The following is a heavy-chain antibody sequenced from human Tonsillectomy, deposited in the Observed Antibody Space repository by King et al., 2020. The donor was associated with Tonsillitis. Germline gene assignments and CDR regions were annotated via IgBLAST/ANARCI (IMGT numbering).Heavy chain of an antibody. CDR1: GGSFSGYY. Sequence: VQLQQWGAGLLKPSETLSLTCAVSGGSFSGYYWSWIRQPPGKGLEWIGEINHSGSTNYNPSLKSRVTISVDTSKNQFSLKLSSMTAADTAVYYCARGRSALDVWGSYRTFVGYYFDYWGLGTLVTVSS. CDR2: INHSGST. J-gene: IGHJ4*02. V-gene: IGHV4-34*01. D-gene: IGHD3-16*02. CDR3: ARGRSALDVWGSYRTFVGYYFDY.